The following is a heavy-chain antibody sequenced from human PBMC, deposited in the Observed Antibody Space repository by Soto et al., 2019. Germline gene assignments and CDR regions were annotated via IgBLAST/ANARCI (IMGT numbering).Heavy chain of an antibody. CDR3: TNTVDILPGYSTFGY. D-gene: IGHD3-9*01. J-gene: IGHJ4*02. Sequence: EVQLVESGGGLVQPGGSLRLSCAASGFTFSSYSMNWVRQAPGKGLEWVSYISSSSSTIYYADSVKGRFTISRDNAKNSLYVQMNSRRDEDTAVYYCTNTVDILPGYSTFGYWGQGTLVTVSS. CDR2: ISSSSSTI. V-gene: IGHV3-48*02. CDR1: GFTFSSYS.